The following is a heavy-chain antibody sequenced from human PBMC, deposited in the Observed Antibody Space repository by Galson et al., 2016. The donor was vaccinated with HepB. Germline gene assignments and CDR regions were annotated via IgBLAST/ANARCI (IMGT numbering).Heavy chain of an antibody. D-gene: IGHD2-2*01. Sequence: SETLSLTCTVSGGSISSYYWSWIRQPAGKGLEWIGRVSTSLTTDYNPSLSNRVTMSVDTSKNQVSLRLRSVTAADTALYYCARLFCTTTSCYAGTTDYYFDYWGQGTLVTVSS. CDR2: VSTSLTT. V-gene: IGHV4-4*07. CDR1: GGSISSYY. CDR3: ARLFCTTTSCYAGTTDYYFDY. J-gene: IGHJ4*02.